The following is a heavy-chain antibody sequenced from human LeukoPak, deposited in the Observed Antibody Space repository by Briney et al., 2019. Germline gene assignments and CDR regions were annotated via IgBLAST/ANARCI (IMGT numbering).Heavy chain of an antibody. CDR3: AKDEGSGTWHY. CDR1: GFTFNMFW. Sequence: GGSLRLSRAASGFTFNMFWMTWVRQAPGKGLEWVANIKQDGSEENYGDSVKGRFTISRDNAKNSLYLQMNSLRAEDTAVYYCAKDEGSGTWHYWGQGTLVTVSS. V-gene: IGHV3-7*03. D-gene: IGHD2-15*01. CDR2: IKQDGSEE. J-gene: IGHJ4*02.